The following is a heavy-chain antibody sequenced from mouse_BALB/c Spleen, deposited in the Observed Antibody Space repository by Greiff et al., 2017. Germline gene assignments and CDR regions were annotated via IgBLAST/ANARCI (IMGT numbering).Heavy chain of an antibody. Sequence: VQLQQSGAELMKPGASVKISCKATGYTFSSYWIEWVKQRPGHGLEWIGEILPGSGSTNYNEKFKGKATFTADTSSNTAYMQLSSLTSEDSAVYYCARDTTVVGYAMDYWGQGTSVTVSS. CDR1: GYTFSSYW. D-gene: IGHD1-1*01. CDR3: ARDTTVVGYAMDY. CDR2: ILPGSGST. J-gene: IGHJ4*01. V-gene: IGHV1-9*01.